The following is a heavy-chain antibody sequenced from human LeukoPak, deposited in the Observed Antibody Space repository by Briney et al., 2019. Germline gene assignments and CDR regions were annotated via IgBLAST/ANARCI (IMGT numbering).Heavy chain of an antibody. CDR2: IYYTGGT. CDR1: GGSISSYY. Sequence: SESLSLTCTISGGSISSYYWSWIRQPPGKGLEWIGYIYYTGGTNHNPSLKSRCTISLDTSKNQFSLKLSSVTAADTAVYYCARVVYSGYDFRGAMDVWGKGTTVTVSS. V-gene: IGHV4-59*01. D-gene: IGHD5-12*01. J-gene: IGHJ6*03. CDR3: ARVVYSGYDFRGAMDV.